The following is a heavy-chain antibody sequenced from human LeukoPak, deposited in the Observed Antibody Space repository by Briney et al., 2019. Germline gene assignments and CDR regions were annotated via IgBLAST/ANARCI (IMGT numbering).Heavy chain of an antibody. CDR1: GFTFSSYS. V-gene: IGHV3-21*04. J-gene: IGHJ4*02. Sequence: GGSLRLSCAASGFTFSSYSMNWVRQAPGKGLEWVSSISSTSSYINYADSVKGRFTISRDNAKNSLYLQMNSLRSEDTAVYYCARDRAPVGATGGFIDYWGQGTLVTVSS. CDR3: ARDRAPVGATGGFIDY. D-gene: IGHD1-26*01. CDR2: ISSTSSYI.